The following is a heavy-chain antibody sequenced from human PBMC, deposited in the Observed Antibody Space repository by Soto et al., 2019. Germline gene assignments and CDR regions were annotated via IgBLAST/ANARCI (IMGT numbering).Heavy chain of an antibody. V-gene: IGHV1-69*04. Sequence: SVKVSCKASGGTFSSYTISWVRQAPGQGLEWMGRIIPILGIANYAQKFQGRVTITADKSTSTAYMELSSLRSDDTAVYYCARDQVITTFGVYSMYYYGMDVWGQGTTVTVSS. CDR1: GGTFSSYT. D-gene: IGHD3-3*01. CDR2: IIPILGIA. CDR3: ARDQVITTFGVYSMYYYGMDV. J-gene: IGHJ6*02.